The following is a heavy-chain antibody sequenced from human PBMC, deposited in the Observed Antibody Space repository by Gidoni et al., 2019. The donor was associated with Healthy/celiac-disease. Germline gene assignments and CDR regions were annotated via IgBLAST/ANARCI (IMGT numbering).Heavy chain of an antibody. Sequence: VQLVQSGAVVKKPGASVHGPGRASGFTFTSSAMHRVRQVPGQRLEWMGSIDAGNGNTKYSQKFRSRVTITRNTSASTAYKELSSLGSEDTAVYYCARFFGSRSYFRWFDPWGQGTLVTVSS. J-gene: IGHJ5*02. CDR2: IDAGNGNT. CDR3: ARFFGSRSYFRWFDP. V-gene: IGHV1-3*01. CDR1: GFTFTSSA. D-gene: IGHD3-10*01.